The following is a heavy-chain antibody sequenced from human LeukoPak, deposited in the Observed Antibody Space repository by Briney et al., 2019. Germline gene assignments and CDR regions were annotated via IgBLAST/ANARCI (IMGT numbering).Heavy chain of an antibody. CDR3: ATIKRGDIYGYFDF. Sequence: SETLSLTCTVSGGSISSHYWSWIRQPPGKGLEWIAYMYDSVNTKDNPSLTSRVTLSADTSKNQFSLRLSSVTAADTAVYYCATIKRGDIYGYFDFWGQGTLVTVSS. CDR1: GGSISSHY. CDR2: MYDSVNT. J-gene: IGHJ4*02. D-gene: IGHD5-18*01. V-gene: IGHV4-59*11.